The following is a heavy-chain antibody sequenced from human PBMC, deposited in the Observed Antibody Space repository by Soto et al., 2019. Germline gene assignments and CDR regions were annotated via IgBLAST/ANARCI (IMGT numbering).Heavy chain of an antibody. CDR2: VSSNARNQ. CDR3: ASKRHDDFDY. V-gene: IGHV3-30*03. D-gene: IGHD1-1*01. CDR1: GFTFSNCD. J-gene: IGHJ4*02. Sequence: HPGGSLRLSCATSGFTFSNCDMHWVRQAPGKGLEWVAVVSSNARNQYYEDSVRGRFTISRDNSKNTLYLQMNSLRTEDTAVYYCASKRHDDFDYWGQGTLVTVS.